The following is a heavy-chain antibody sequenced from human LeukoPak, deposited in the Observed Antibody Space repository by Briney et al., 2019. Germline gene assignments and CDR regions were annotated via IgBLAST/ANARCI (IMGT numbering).Heavy chain of an antibody. CDR1: GFTFSSYA. CDR2: ISGSGGST. CDR3: AKGPDRSGLNWFDP. Sequence: QSGGSLRLSCAASGFTFSSYAMSWVRQAPGKGLEWVSAISGSGGSTYYADSVKGRFTISRDNSKNTLYLQMNSLRAEDTAVYYCAKGPDRSGLNWFDPWGQGPLVTVSS. J-gene: IGHJ5*02. V-gene: IGHV3-23*01. D-gene: IGHD3-22*01.